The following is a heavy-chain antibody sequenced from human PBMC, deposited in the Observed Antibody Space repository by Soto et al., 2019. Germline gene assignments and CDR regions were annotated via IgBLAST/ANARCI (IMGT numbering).Heavy chain of an antibody. V-gene: IGHV4-34*01. Sequence: SETLSLTCAVYGGSFSGYYWSWIRQPPGKGLEWIGEINHSGSTNYNPSLKSRVTISVDTSKNQFSLKLSSVTAAGTAVYYCERGWASIAAAGTYYFDYWGQGTLVTVSS. D-gene: IGHD6-13*01. J-gene: IGHJ4*02. CDR3: ERGWASIAAAGTYYFDY. CDR2: INHSGST. CDR1: GGSFSGYY.